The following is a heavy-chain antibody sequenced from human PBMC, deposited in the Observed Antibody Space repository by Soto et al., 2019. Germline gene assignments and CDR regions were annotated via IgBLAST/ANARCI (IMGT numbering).Heavy chain of an antibody. Sequence: QVQLVQSGAEVKKPGSSVKVSCKASGGTFSSYAISWVRQAPGQGLEWMGGIIPIFGTANYAQKFQGRVTMTTDTSTSTAYMELRSLRSDDTAVYYCARGERTTGGNYYYYGMDVWGQGTTVTVSS. CDR2: IIPIFGTA. CDR3: ARGERTTGGNYYYYGMDV. V-gene: IGHV1-69*06. J-gene: IGHJ6*02. CDR1: GGTFSSYA. D-gene: IGHD1-1*01.